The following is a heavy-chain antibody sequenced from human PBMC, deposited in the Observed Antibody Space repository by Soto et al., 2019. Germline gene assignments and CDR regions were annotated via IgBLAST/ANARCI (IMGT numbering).Heavy chain of an antibody. CDR1: GGTFSSYT. D-gene: IGHD1-1*01. CDR2: IIPILGIA. V-gene: IGHV1-69*02. Sequence: QVQLVQSGAAVKKPGSSVKVSCKASGGTFSSYTISWVRQAPGQGLEWMGRIIPILGIANYAQKFQGRVTITADKSTSTAYMELSSLRSEDTAVYYCARWGGGYNWNYYGMDVWGQGTTVTVSS. J-gene: IGHJ6*02. CDR3: ARWGGGYNWNYYGMDV.